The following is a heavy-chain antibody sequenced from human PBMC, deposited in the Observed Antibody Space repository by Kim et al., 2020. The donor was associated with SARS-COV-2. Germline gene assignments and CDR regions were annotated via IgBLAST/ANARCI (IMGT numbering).Heavy chain of an antibody. J-gene: IGHJ5*02. V-gene: IGHV4-59*01. CDR3: ASRYCSGGSCWDR. Sequence: YNPSLKSRVTISVDTSKNQFSLKLSSVTAADTAVYYCASRYCSGGSCWDRWGQGTLVTVSS. D-gene: IGHD2-15*01.